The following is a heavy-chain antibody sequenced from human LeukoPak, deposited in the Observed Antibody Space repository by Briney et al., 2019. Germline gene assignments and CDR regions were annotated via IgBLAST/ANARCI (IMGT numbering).Heavy chain of an antibody. CDR2: IWYGGSNK. CDR3: AKDNSNYALDY. Sequence: GGSLRLSCAASGFTFSSYGMHWVRQAPGKGLEWVAVIWYGGSNKYYADSVKGRFTISRDNSKNTLYLQMNSLRAEDTAVYYCAKDNSNYALDYWGQGTLVTVSS. V-gene: IGHV3-30*02. D-gene: IGHD4-11*01. CDR1: GFTFSSYG. J-gene: IGHJ4*02.